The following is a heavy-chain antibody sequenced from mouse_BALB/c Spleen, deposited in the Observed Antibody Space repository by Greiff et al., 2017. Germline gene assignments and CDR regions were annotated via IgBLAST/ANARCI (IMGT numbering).Heavy chain of an antibody. D-gene: IGHD2-14*01. CDR1: GYAFSSYW. V-gene: IGHV1-80*01. J-gene: IGHJ2*01. CDR3: ARSDYRYDNFDY. Sequence: VKVVESGAELVRPGSSVKISCKASGYAFSSYWMNWVKQRPGQGLEWIGQIYPGDGDTNYNGKFKGKATLTADKSSSTAYMQLSSLTSEDSAVYFCARSDYRYDNFDYWGQGTTLTVSS. CDR2: IYPGDGDT.